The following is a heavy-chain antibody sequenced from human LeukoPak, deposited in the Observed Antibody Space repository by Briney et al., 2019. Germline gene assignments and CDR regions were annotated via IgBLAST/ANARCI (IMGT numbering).Heavy chain of an antibody. Sequence: ASVKVSCKASGYTFSSYGISWVRQAPGQGLEWMGWISIYNTNTNYAQNLRGRVTMTTDTSTSTTYMELRSLRSDDTAVYYCARVEGPSIFGMIDYWGQGTLVTVSS. CDR3: ARVEGPSIFGMIDY. D-gene: IGHD3-3*01. V-gene: IGHV1-18*01. J-gene: IGHJ4*02. CDR2: ISIYNTNT. CDR1: GYTFSSYG.